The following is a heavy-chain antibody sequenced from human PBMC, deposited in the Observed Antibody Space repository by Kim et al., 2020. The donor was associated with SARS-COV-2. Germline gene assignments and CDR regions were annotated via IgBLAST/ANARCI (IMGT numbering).Heavy chain of an antibody. CDR1: GGSISSPY. CDR3: ARESNTVTDN. V-gene: IGHV4-4*07. Sequence: SETLSLNCTVSGGSISSPYWSWFRQSAEKGLEWIGRIYTTGGTNYNPALKSRVSMSVDTSKNQVSLKVNYVTAADTAVYYCARESNTVTDNWGQGTLGTV. J-gene: IGHJ4*02. CDR2: IYTTGGT. D-gene: IGHD4-17*01.